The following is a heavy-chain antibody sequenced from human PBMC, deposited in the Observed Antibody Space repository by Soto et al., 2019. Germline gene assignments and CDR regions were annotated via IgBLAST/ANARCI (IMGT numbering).Heavy chain of an antibody. V-gene: IGHV1-18*01. Sequence: GASVKVSCKASGYTFTSYAISWVRQAPGQGLEWMGWISAYNGNTNYAQKLQGRVTVSTDTSITTTYMELSSLTSDDTAVYYCARAPLGIIVAPDFWGQGTLVTVSS. CDR2: ISAYNGNT. J-gene: IGHJ4*02. D-gene: IGHD3-22*01. CDR3: ARAPLGIIVAPDF. CDR1: GYTFTSYA.